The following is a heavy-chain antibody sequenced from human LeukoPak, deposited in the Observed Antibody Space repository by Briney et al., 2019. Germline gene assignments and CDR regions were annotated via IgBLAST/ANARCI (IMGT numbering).Heavy chain of an antibody. Sequence: SQTLSLTCTVSGGSLSSGGYYWSWVRQHPGRGVEWVGYIYYSGRTYYNPSLKRRVTISVDTSKNQFSLKLSSVTAADTAVYYCARDEAAAGTFQHWGQGTLVTVSS. CDR2: IYYSGRT. CDR1: GGSLSSGGYY. CDR3: ARDEAAAGTFQH. J-gene: IGHJ1*01. V-gene: IGHV4-31*03. D-gene: IGHD6-13*01.